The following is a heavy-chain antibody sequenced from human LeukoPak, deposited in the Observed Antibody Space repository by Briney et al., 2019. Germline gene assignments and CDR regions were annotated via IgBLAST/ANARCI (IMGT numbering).Heavy chain of an antibody. CDR3: ARKYCSGGSCYFTDY. V-gene: IGHV3-23*01. CDR1: GFTFSSYA. J-gene: IGHJ4*02. D-gene: IGHD2-15*01. CDR2: ISGSGGST. Sequence: GGSLRLSCAASGFTFSSYAMSWVRQAPGKGLEWVSAISGSGGSTYYADSVKGRFTISRDNAKNSLYLQMNSLRAEDTAVYYCARKYCSGGSCYFTDYWGQGTLVTVSS.